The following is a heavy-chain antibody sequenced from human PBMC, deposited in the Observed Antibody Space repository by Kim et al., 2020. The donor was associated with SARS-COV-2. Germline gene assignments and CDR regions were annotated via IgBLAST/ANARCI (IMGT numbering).Heavy chain of an antibody. Sequence: GGSLRLSCAASGFTFISYDMHWVRQVSGGGLEWVAAIGTADDTTYSGSVRGRFSVSRENGRNTVWLQMDNLRAGDTAVYYCARGKPVGYNYGYRVAPFDLWGQGTMVTVSS. V-gene: IGHV3-13*01. CDR1: GFTFISYD. J-gene: IGHJ3*01. D-gene: IGHD2-2*03. CDR3: ARGKPVGYNYGYRVAPFDL. CDR2: IGTADDT.